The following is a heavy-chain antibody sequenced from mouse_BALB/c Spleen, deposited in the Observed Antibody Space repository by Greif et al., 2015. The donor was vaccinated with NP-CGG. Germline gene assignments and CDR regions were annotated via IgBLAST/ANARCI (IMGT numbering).Heavy chain of an antibody. CDR1: GYTFTSYY. J-gene: IGHJ3*01. CDR3: ARSDYYAWFVY. V-gene: IGHV1S81*02. Sequence: QVQLKESGAELVKPGASVKLSCKASGYTFTSYYMYWVKQRPGQGLEWVGEINPSNGGTNFNEKFKSKATLTVDKSSSAAHMQLSILSSEDSAVYFCARSDYYAWFVYWGQGSLVTVSA. D-gene: IGHD1-1*01. CDR2: INPSNGGT.